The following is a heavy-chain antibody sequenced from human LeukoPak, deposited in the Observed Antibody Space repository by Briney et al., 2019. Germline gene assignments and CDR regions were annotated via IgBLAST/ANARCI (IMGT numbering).Heavy chain of an antibody. D-gene: IGHD6-19*01. V-gene: IGHV3-23*01. CDR2: VSESGEIT. CDR1: GIAFSTYA. CDR3: AKDWSPRWLVLRDDTEYFHH. J-gene: IGHJ1*01. Sequence: GGSLRLSCAASGIAFSTYAMSWVRQAPGKGLEWVSVVSESGEITHYADSVKGRFTISRDNSKNTVYLQMNSLRAEDSAVYSCAKDWSPRWLVLRDDTEYFHHWGQGTLVTVSS.